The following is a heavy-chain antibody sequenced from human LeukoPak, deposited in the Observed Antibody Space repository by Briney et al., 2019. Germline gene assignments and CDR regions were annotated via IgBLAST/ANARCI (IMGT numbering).Heavy chain of an antibody. J-gene: IGHJ4*02. CDR2: IKPDGTTK. V-gene: IGHV3-7*03. CDR3: ARSIPYGTTWYGRSDY. CDR1: EFTFNRYW. Sequence: GGSLRLSCVTSEFTFNRYWMSWVRQAPGKGLEWVANIKPDGTTKFYVDSVKGRFTISRDNALNSLYLQMNSLRAEDTAIYYCARSIPYGTTWYGRSDYWGQGTLVTVSS. D-gene: IGHD6-13*01.